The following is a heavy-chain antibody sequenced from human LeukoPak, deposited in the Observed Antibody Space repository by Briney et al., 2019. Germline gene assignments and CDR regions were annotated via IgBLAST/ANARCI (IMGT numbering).Heavy chain of an antibody. J-gene: IGHJ6*03. D-gene: IGHD4-17*01. CDR1: GDSISSDY. CDR3: ARTRPQDHGTSYMDV. CDR2: IFYSGTT. V-gene: IGHV4-59*08. Sequence: SETLSLTCDVSGDSISSDYWSWIRQFPEKGLEWIGFIFYSGTTTYNPSLQSRVTISVDTSKNKFYLKLTSVTAADTAVYYCARTRPQDHGTSYMDVWGKGTTVTVSS.